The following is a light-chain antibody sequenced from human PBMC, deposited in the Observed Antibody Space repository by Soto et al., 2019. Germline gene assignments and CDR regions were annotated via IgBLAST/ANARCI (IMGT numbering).Light chain of an antibody. CDR2: DVS. CDR3: CSYAGSYTFEV. J-gene: IGLJ1*01. CDR1: SSDVGGYNY. V-gene: IGLV2-11*01. Sequence: QSVLTQPRSVSGSPGQSVTISCTGTSSDVGGYNYVSWYQQHPGKAPKLMIYDVSKRPSGVPDRFSGSTSGNTASLTISGLQAEDEADYYCCSYAGSYTFEVFGTGTKVTVL.